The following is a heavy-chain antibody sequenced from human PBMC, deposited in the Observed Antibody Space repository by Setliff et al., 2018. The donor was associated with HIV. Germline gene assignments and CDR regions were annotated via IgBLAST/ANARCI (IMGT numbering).Heavy chain of an antibody. D-gene: IGHD3-22*01. J-gene: IGHJ4*02. Sequence: QPGGSLRLSCAASGFSYSTYWMSWVRQAPGKGLEWVSYISSSGNTIYYADSVKGRFTISRDNAKNSLYLQMNSQRAEDTAVYYCARKYYHDRSGYYYWGQGTLVTV. CDR2: ISSSGNTI. CDR1: GFSYSTYW. V-gene: IGHV3-48*04. CDR3: ARKYYHDRSGYYY.